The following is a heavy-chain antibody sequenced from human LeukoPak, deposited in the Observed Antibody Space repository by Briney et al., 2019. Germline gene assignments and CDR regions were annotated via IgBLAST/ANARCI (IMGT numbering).Heavy chain of an antibody. CDR1: GFTFDDYA. J-gene: IGHJ3*02. CDR2: ISWNSGSI. V-gene: IGHV3-9*01. D-gene: IGHD5-12*01. CDR3: AKDRVIGRGYSGYDSQGAFDI. Sequence: SGGSLRLSCAASGFTFDDYAMHWVRQAPGKGLEWVSGISWNSGSIGYADSVKGRFTISRDNAKNSLYLQMNSLRAEDTALYCCAKDRVIGRGYSGYDSQGAFDIWGQGTMVTVSS.